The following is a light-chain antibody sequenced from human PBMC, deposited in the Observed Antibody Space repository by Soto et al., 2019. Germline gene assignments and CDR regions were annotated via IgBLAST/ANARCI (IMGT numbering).Light chain of an antibody. V-gene: IGKV1-39*01. CDR2: AAS. Sequence: DFQMTQSPSSLSASVGDRVTITCRASQNINSYLNWYQQKPGKAPNLLIYAASTLQSGVPSRFSGSGSGTDFTLSISSLQPEDFATYYCQQSYDTPTFGQGTKLEIK. CDR3: QQSYDTPT. J-gene: IGKJ2*01. CDR1: QNINSY.